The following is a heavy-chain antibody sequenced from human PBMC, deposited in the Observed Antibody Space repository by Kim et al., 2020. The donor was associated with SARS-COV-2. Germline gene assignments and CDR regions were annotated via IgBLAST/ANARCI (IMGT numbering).Heavy chain of an antibody. Sequence: SVKVSCKASGGTFSSYAISWVRQAPGQGLEWMGGIIPIFGTANYAQKFQGRVTITADESTSTAYMELSSLRSEDTAVYYCARGAIPTAHLWKVWFDPWGQGTLVTVSS. CDR2: IIPIFGTA. V-gene: IGHV1-69*13. J-gene: IGHJ5*02. CDR1: GGTFSSYA. CDR3: ARGAIPTAHLWKVWFDP. D-gene: IGHD1-1*01.